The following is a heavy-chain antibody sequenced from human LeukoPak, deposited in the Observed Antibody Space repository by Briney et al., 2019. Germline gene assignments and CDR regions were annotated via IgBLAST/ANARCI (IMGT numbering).Heavy chain of an antibody. Sequence: KPGESLKISCKGSGYSFTSYWIGWVRQMPGKGLDGMGIIYPGDSDTRYKPSFQGQVTISADKSISTAYLQWSSLKASDTAMYYCAGLLSLNWFDPWGQGTLVTVSS. J-gene: IGHJ5*02. V-gene: IGHV5-51*01. CDR2: IYPGDSDT. D-gene: IGHD2-2*01. CDR3: AGLLSLNWFDP. CDR1: GYSFTSYW.